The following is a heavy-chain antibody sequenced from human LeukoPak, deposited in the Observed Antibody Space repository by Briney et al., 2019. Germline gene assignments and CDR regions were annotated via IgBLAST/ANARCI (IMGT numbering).Heavy chain of an antibody. CDR1: GYTFTSYY. Sequence: GASVKVFCKASGYTFTSYYMHWVRQAPGQGLEWMGIINPSGGSTSYAQKFQGRVTMTRDTSTSTVYMELSSLRSEDTAVYYCARDYGSNSATFHDAFDIWGQGTMVTVSS. CDR2: INPSGGST. D-gene: IGHD4-23*01. V-gene: IGHV1-46*01. CDR3: ARDYGSNSATFHDAFDI. J-gene: IGHJ3*02.